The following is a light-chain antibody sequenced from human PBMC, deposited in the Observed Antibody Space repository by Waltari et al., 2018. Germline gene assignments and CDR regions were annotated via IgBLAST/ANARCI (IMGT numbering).Light chain of an antibody. CDR1: QSIRSY. J-gene: IGKJ4*01. Sequence: DIQMTHSLSSLSASVGYRVTITCRASQSIRSYLNWYQQKPGKAPKLLIYAASSLQSGVPSRFSGSGSGTDFTLTISSLQPEDVATYYCQQSYSTPKTFGGGTKVEIK. CDR2: AAS. V-gene: IGKV1-39*01. CDR3: QQSYSTPKT.